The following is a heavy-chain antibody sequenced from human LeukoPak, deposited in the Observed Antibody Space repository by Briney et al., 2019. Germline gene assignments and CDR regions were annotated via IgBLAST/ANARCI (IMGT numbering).Heavy chain of an antibody. CDR3: ARAPTTVTTSGSYYYYMDV. J-gene: IGHJ6*03. CDR1: GDSFSGYY. V-gene: IGHV4-34*01. CDR2: INHSGST. D-gene: IGHD4-17*01. Sequence: SETLSLTCAVYGDSFSGYYWSWIRQPPGKGLEWIGEINHSGSTNYNPSLKSRVTISVDTSKNQFSLKLSSVTAADTAVYYCARAPTTVTTSGSYYYYMDVWGKGTTVTISS.